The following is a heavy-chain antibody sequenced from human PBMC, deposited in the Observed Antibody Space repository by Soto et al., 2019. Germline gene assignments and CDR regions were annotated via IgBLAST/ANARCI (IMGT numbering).Heavy chain of an antibody. D-gene: IGHD6-6*01. CDR1: GYTFTNYG. CDR3: ARVRQLVCYFYYDIDV. Sequence: QVQLLQAGAEVKKPGASVKVSCKASGYTFTNYGITWVRQAPGQGLEWMGWIGAYNGNTHYTERRQGRVTMITDTCTSTVYMELRGMRSDDSAVYYCARVRQLVCYFYYDIDVWGNGTTVPGSS. CDR2: IGAYNGNT. V-gene: IGHV1-18*01. J-gene: IGHJ6*03.